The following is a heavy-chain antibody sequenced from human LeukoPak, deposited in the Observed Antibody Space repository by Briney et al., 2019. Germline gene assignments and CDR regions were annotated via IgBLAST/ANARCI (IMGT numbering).Heavy chain of an antibody. CDR3: ARDPRGRDYFDY. Sequence: GASVKVFCKASGYTFTSYYMHWVRQAPGQGLEWMGIINPSGGGTSYAQKFQGRVTMTRDTSTSTVYMELSSLRSEDTAVYYCARDPRGRDYFDYWGQGTVVTVSS. J-gene: IGHJ4*02. CDR2: INPSGGGT. V-gene: IGHV1-46*01. CDR1: GYTFTSYY.